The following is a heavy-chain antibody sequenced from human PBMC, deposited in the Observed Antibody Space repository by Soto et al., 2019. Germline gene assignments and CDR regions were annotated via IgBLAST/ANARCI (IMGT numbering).Heavy chain of an antibody. CDR2: VYATGTS. Sequence: SETLSLTCSVSGGSMSKFYWSWIRKTAGKGLERMGRVYATGTSDYNPSLRSRIAMSVDISKKTFSLRLRSVTAADTGVYYCVRDGSKTLRDCFDPCGAGILVT. D-gene: IGHD3-16*01. CDR1: GGSMSKFY. CDR3: VRDGSKTLRDCFDP. J-gene: IGHJ5*02. V-gene: IGHV4-4*07.